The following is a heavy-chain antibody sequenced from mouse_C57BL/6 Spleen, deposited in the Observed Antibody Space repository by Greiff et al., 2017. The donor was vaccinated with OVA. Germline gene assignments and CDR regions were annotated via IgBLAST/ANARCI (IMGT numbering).Heavy chain of an antibody. J-gene: IGHJ1*03. CDR2: INPNNGGT. CDR1: GYTFTDYN. CDR3: ARLTGTWGYFDV. V-gene: IGHV1-18*01. D-gene: IGHD4-1*01. Sequence: VQLQQSGPELVKPGASVKIPCKASGYTFTDYNMDWVNQSHGKSLEWIGDINPNNGGTIYNQKFKGKATLTVDKSSSTAYMELRSLTSEDTAVYYFARLTGTWGYFDVWGTGATVTVSS.